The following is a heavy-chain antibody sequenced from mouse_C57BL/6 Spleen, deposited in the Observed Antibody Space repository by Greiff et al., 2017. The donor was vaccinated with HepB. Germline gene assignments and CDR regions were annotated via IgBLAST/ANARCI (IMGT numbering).Heavy chain of an antibody. D-gene: IGHD3-1*01. CDR2: ISYDGSN. Sequence: DVKLQESGPGLVKPSQSLSLTCSVTGYSITSGYYWNWIRQFPGNKLEWMGYISYDGSNNYNPSLKNRISITRDTSKNQFFLKLNSVTTEDTATYYCARARAAWFAYWGQGTLVTVSA. J-gene: IGHJ3*01. V-gene: IGHV3-6*01. CDR1: GYSITSGYY. CDR3: ARARAAWFAY.